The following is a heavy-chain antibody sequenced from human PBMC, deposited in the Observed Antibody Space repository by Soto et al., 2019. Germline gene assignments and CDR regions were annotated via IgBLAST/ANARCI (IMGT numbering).Heavy chain of an antibody. D-gene: IGHD2-8*02. CDR3: ARDKITGLFDY. J-gene: IGHJ4*02. CDR1: GGSISSSSYY. CDR2: FYHSGST. V-gene: IGHV4-39*02. Sequence: SETLSLTCTVSGGSISSSSYYWGWIRQPPGKGLEWIGSFYHSGSTNYNPSLKSRVTISVDTSKNQFSLKLTPVTAADTAVYYCARDKITGLFDYWGQGTLVTVSS.